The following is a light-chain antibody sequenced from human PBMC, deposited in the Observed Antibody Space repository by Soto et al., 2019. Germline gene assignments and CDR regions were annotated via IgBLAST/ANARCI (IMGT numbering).Light chain of an antibody. Sequence: QSVLTQPPSVSGAPGQRVTISCTGSSSNIGAGYDVHWYQHLPGTAPKLLIYGNPNRPSGVPDRFSGSKSGTSASLAITGLQADDGADYYCQSYDSSLSAVVFGGGTKLTVL. CDR2: GNP. J-gene: IGLJ2*01. CDR1: SSNIGAGYD. CDR3: QSYDSSLSAVV. V-gene: IGLV1-40*01.